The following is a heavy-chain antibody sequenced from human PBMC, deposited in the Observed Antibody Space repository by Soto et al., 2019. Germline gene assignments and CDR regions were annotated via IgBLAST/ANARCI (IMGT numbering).Heavy chain of an antibody. D-gene: IGHD3-10*01. CDR3: AKYTSADDY. CDR1: GFTFRGYW. Sequence: EVQLVESGGGLVQRGGALRLSCAGSGFTFRGYWMNWVRQAPGKGLEWVANINQDGSQRYYVDSVKGRFTISRDNAKNSLYLEMNSLRAEDTAVYYCAKYTSADDYWGQGTLVTVSS. CDR2: INQDGSQR. J-gene: IGHJ4*02. V-gene: IGHV3-7*01.